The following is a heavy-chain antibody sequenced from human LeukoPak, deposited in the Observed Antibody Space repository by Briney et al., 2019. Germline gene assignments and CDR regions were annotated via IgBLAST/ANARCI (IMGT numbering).Heavy chain of an antibody. D-gene: IGHD3-16*02. CDR1: GYTFTSYG. Sequence: ASVKVSCKASGYTFTSYGISWVRQAPGQGLEGMGWISAYNGNTNYAQKLQGRVTMTTDTSTSTAYMELRSLRSDDTAVYYCASSLITFGGVIVPYSYWGQGTLVTVSS. CDR3: ASSLITFGGVIVPYSY. CDR2: ISAYNGNT. J-gene: IGHJ4*02. V-gene: IGHV1-18*01.